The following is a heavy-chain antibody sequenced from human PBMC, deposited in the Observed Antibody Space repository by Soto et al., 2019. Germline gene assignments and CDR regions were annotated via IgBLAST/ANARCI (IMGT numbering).Heavy chain of an antibody. CDR2: IYPGDSDT. D-gene: IGHD6-13*01. Sequence: PGESLKISCKGSGYSFTSYWIGWVRQMPGKGLKWIGIIYPGDSDTRYSPSFQGQVTISADKSISTAYLQWSSLKASDTAIYYCARHGGAAAGTHYYYMDVWGKGTTVTVSS. V-gene: IGHV5-51*01. CDR1: GYSFTSYW. J-gene: IGHJ6*03. CDR3: ARHGGAAAGTHYYYMDV.